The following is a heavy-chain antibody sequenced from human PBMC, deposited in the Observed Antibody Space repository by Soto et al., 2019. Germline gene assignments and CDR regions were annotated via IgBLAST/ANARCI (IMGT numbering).Heavy chain of an antibody. Sequence: QVQLVQSGAEVKKPGASVKVSCKASGYTFTSYGISWVRQAPGQGLEWMGWISAYNGNTNYAQKLQGRVTMTTDTSTSTAYMGLRSLRSDDTAVYYCARWWGVVPVDPDYYYGMDVWGQGTTVTVSS. D-gene: IGHD2-21*02. CDR3: ARWWGVVPVDPDYYYGMDV. CDR2: ISAYNGNT. J-gene: IGHJ6*02. CDR1: GYTFTSYG. V-gene: IGHV1-18*01.